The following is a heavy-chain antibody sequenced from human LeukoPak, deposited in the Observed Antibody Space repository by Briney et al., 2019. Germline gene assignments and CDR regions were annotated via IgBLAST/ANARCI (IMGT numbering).Heavy chain of an antibody. Sequence: GGSLRLSCAASGFTFSSYGMHWVRQAPGKGLEWVAFIRYDGSNKYYADSVKGRFTISRDNTKNTLFLYMDSLRDEDTAVYYCARDLVGAADWGQGTLVTVSS. CDR1: GFTFSSYG. CDR2: IRYDGSNK. V-gene: IGHV3-30*02. D-gene: IGHD1-26*01. J-gene: IGHJ4*02. CDR3: ARDLVGAAD.